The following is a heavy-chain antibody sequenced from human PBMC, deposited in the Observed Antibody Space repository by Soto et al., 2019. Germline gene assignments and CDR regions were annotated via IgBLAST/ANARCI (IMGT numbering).Heavy chain of an antibody. CDR3: AKDRETTMVGSYFDS. V-gene: IGHV3-23*01. CDR1: GFTFSNYA. J-gene: IGHJ4*02. D-gene: IGHD3-10*01. CDR2: ISGSGGTT. Sequence: GGSLRLSCAASGFTFSNYAMSWVRQTPGKGLEWVSGISGSGGTTDYADSAKGRFTISRDKSKNTLYLQMNSLRPEDTAVYYCAKDRETTMVGSYFDSWGQGTMVTVSS.